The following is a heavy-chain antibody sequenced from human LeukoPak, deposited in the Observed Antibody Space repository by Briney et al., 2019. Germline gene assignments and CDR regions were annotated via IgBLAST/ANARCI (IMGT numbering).Heavy chain of an antibody. CDR3: ARGGPAAHYYYYYMDV. J-gene: IGHJ6*03. V-gene: IGHV4-34*01. CDR1: GGSFSGYY. D-gene: IGHD2-2*01. CDR2: INHSGST. Sequence: SETLSLTCAVYGGSFSGYYWSWIRQPPGKGLEWIGEINHSGSTNYNPSLKSRVTISVDTSKNQFSLKLRSVTAADTAVYYCARGGPAAHYYYYYMDVWGKGTTVTISS.